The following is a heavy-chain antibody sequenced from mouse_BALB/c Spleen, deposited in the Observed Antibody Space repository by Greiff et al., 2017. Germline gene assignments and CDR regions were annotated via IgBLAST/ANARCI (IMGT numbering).Heavy chain of an antibody. CDR1: GFTFSSYG. J-gene: IGHJ3*01. V-gene: IGHV5-6-3*01. Sequence: EVMLVESGGGLVQPGGSLKLSCAASGFTFSSYGMSWVRQTPDKRLELVATINSNGGSTYYPDSVKGRFTISRDNAKNTLYLQMSSLKSEDTAMYYCARDRGGNYMSWFAYWGQGTLVTVSA. CDR3: ARDRGGNYMSWFAY. CDR2: INSNGGST. D-gene: IGHD2-1*01.